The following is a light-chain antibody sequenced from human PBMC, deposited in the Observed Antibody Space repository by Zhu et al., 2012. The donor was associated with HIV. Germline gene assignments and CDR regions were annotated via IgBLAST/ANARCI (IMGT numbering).Light chain of an antibody. CDR2: DTS. Sequence: EIVLTQSPVTLSLSPGERATLSCRASQDIRLYLAWYQQKPGQVPRLLIYDTSNRATGVPARFSGSGSGTDFTLTISSLEPEDFAVYYCQQYFRSPMTFGQGTKLEIK. J-gene: IGKJ1*01. V-gene: IGKV3-11*01. CDR3: QQYFRSPMT. CDR1: QDIRLY.